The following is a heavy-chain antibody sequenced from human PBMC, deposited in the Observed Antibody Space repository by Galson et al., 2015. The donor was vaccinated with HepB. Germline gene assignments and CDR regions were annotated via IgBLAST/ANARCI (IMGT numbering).Heavy chain of an antibody. CDR3: ARSTGNSGLNDAFDF. CDR1: GYSFSNYW. Sequence: QSGAEVKKPGESLKISCQASGYSFSNYWIGWVRQMPGVGLEWMGSFYPGDSDARYSPSFQGQVTISADKSSSIAYLQWSSLKAWDTAMYYCARSTGNSGLNDAFDFLGQGTLVTVSS. J-gene: IGHJ3*01. V-gene: IGHV5-51*01. CDR2: FYPGDSDA. D-gene: IGHD4-23*01.